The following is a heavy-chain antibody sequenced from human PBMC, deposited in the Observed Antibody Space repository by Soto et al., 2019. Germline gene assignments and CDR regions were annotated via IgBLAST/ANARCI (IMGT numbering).Heavy chain of an antibody. CDR1: AGSPSPGGYS. Sequence: SETLSLTSDVSAGSPSPGGYSWSWIRQPPGKGLEWIGYIYHSGSTYYNPSLKSRVTISVDRSKNQFSLKLSSVTAADTAVYYCARVPDRWGQGTLVTVS. CDR3: ARVPDR. D-gene: IGHD2-2*01. CDR2: IYHSGST. J-gene: IGHJ5*02. V-gene: IGHV4-30-2*01.